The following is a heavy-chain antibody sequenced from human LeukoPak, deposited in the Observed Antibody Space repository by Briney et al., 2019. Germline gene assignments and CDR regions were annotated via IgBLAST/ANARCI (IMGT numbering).Heavy chain of an antibody. CDR3: ARHAGGWYWYYFDY. V-gene: IGHV4-39*01. D-gene: IGHD6-19*01. Sequence: PSETLSLTCTVSGDSISSSSYYWGWIRQPPGKGLEWIGNIYYSGSTYYNPSLKSRVTISVDTSKNQFSLKLSSVTAADTAVYYCARHAGGWYWYYFDYWGQGTLVTVSS. J-gene: IGHJ4*02. CDR2: IYYSGST. CDR1: GDSISSSSYY.